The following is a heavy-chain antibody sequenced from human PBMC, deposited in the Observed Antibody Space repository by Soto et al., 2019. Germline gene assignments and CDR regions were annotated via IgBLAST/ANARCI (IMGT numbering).Heavy chain of an antibody. CDR2: ISAYNGNT. J-gene: IGHJ5*02. CDR1: GYTFTSYG. V-gene: IGHV1-18*01. D-gene: IGHD2-2*01. CDR3: ARGPYCSSTSCSCSPRDNWFDP. Sequence: ASEKGSCKASGYTFTSYGISWARQAPGQGLEWMGWISAYNGNTNYAQKLQGRVTMTTDTSTSTAYMELRSLRSDDTAVYYCARGPYCSSTSCSCSPRDNWFDPWGQGTLVTVSS.